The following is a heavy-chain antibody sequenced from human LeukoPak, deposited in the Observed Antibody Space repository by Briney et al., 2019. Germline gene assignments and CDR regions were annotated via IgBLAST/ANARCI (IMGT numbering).Heavy chain of an antibody. CDR2: ISAYNGNT. J-gene: IGHJ4*02. Sequence: ASVKVSCKASGGTFSSYAISWVRQAPGQGLEWMGWISAYNGNTNYAQKLQGRVTMTTDTSTSTAYMELRSLRSDDTAVYYCARARTPHVLLWFGELLYWGQGTLVTVSS. CDR3: ARARTPHVLLWFGELLY. CDR1: GGTFSSYA. D-gene: IGHD3-10*01. V-gene: IGHV1-18*01.